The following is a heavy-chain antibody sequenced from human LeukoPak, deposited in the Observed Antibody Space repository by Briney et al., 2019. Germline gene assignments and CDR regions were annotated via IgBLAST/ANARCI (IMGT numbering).Heavy chain of an antibody. V-gene: IGHV4-34*01. CDR2: INHGGST. J-gene: IGHJ3*02. CDR3: ARGGGQLADAFDI. CDR1: GGSFSGYY. Sequence: PSETLSLTCAVYGGSFSGYYWSWIRQPPGKGLEWIEEINHGGSTNYNPSLKSRVTISVDTSKNQFSLKLSSVTAADTAVYYCARGGGQLADAFDIWGQGTMVTVSS. D-gene: IGHD6-6*01.